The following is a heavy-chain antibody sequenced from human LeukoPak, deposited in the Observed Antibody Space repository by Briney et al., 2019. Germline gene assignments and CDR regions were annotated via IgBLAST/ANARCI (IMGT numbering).Heavy chain of an antibody. V-gene: IGHV1-18*01. Sequence: ASVKVSCKASGYTFTSYGISWVRQAPGQGLEWMGWISAYNGNTNYAQKLQGRVTMTRNTSISTAYMELSSLRSEDTAVYYCARAQSSTVVTQTFDYWGQGTLVTVSS. D-gene: IGHD4-23*01. CDR1: GYTFTSYG. CDR3: ARAQSSTVVTQTFDY. CDR2: ISAYNGNT. J-gene: IGHJ4*02.